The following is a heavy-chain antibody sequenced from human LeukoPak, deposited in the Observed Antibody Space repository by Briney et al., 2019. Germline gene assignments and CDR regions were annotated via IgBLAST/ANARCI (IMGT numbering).Heavy chain of an antibody. V-gene: IGHV3-74*01. CDR1: GFTFSSYW. D-gene: IGHD6-19*01. Sequence: PGGSLRLSCAASGFTFSSYWMHWVRQAPGKGLVWVSRLNSDGRSTSYADSVKGRFTISRDNAKNTLYLQMNSLRAEDTAVYYCARSLRVAVAASYWGQGTLVTVSS. J-gene: IGHJ4*02. CDR2: LNSDGRST. CDR3: ARSLRVAVAASY.